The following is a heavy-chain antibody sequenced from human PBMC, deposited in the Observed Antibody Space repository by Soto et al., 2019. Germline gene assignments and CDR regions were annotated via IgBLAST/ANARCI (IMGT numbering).Heavy chain of an antibody. J-gene: IGHJ6*02. CDR2: IYHSGST. CDR3: ARGSFRMVRAPLSHYYGMDV. CDR1: GGSISSSNW. Sequence: SETLSLTCAVSGGSISSSNWWGWVRQPPGKGLEWIGEIYHSGSTNYNPSLKSRVTISVDKSKNQFSLKLSSVTAADTAVYYCARGSFRMVRAPLSHYYGMDVWGQGTTVTVSS. D-gene: IGHD3-10*01. V-gene: IGHV4-4*02.